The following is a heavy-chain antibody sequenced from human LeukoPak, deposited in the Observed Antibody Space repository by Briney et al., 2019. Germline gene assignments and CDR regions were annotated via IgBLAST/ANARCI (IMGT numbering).Heavy chain of an antibody. J-gene: IGHJ4*02. V-gene: IGHV3-30-3*01. CDR1: GFSFGTNA. CDR3: ARDNTYGSGTKD. D-gene: IGHD3-10*01. CDR2: TSYDGIHK. Sequence: SGGSLRLSCAASGFSFGTNAMHWVRQAPGKGLEWVAVTSYDGIHKYYADSVKGRFTISRDTAKNTLYLQMNSLRAEDSAVYYCARDNTYGSGTKDWGQGTLVTVSS.